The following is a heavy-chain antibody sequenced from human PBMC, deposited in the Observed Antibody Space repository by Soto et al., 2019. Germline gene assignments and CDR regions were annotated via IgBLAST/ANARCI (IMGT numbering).Heavy chain of an antibody. J-gene: IGHJ4*02. Sequence: QVQLVQSGAEVKKPGASVKVSCRASGYTFTDFGISWVRQAPGQGLEWVGWISPYNGNTQYVEKLQGRVTMTTDTSTNTAYMELRSLRPDDTAVYYCARGRDYGDFYFDYWGQGTLVTVSS. D-gene: IGHD4-17*01. CDR2: ISPYNGNT. CDR1: GYTFTDFG. CDR3: ARGRDYGDFYFDY. V-gene: IGHV1-18*01.